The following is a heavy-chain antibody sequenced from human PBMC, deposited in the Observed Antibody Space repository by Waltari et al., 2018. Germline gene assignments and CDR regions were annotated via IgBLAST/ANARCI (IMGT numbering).Heavy chain of an antibody. V-gene: IGHV4-61*02. CDR1: GDSITSGTYY. CDR3: VRSAICDGRRPCDFVAY. D-gene: IGHD2-21*01. Sequence: QVHLQESGPGLVEPSQTLSLTCTVSGDSITSGTYYWGWIRQPSGKGLEWIGRFQSSGNTEYNNSLQSRLTISRDTSKNQFSLRLSSVTAADTAVYYCVRSAICDGRRPCDFVAYWGQGKLVTVSS. J-gene: IGHJ4*02. CDR2: FQSSGNT.